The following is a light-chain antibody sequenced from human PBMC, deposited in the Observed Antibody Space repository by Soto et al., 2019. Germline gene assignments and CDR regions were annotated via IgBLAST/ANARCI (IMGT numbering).Light chain of an antibody. CDR1: QSVFSS. J-gene: IGKJ5*01. V-gene: IGKV3-15*01. CDR3: QQSYSTLIT. Sequence: TQSPANVTVSLGERGTLSPRASQSVFSSLAWYQQKPGQAPRLLIYGAATRATGIPARFSGSGSGTDFTLTISSLQPEDFATYYCQQSYSTLITFGQGTRLEIK. CDR2: GAA.